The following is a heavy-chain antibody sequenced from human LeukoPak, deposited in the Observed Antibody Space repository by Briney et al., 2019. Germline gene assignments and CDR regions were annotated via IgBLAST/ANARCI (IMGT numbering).Heavy chain of an antibody. CDR3: ARPRSGGTWFFDY. CDR1: GFTFSSYS. CDR2: ISSSSSYI. V-gene: IGHV3-21*01. J-gene: IGHJ4*02. Sequence: PGGSLRLSCAASGFTFSSYSMNWVRQAPGKGLEWVSSISSSSSYIYYADSVKGRFTISRDNAKNSLHLQMNSLRVEDTAIYYCARPRSGGTWFFDYWGQGTLVTVSS. D-gene: IGHD2-15*01.